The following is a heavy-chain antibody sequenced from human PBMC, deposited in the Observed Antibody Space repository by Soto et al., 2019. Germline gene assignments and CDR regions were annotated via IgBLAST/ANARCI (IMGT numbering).Heavy chain of an antibody. D-gene: IGHD6-19*01. Sequence: QVQLVESGGGVVQPGRSLRLSCAASGFTFSNHGMHWVRQAPGKGLEWVAVISYDSSDKYYADSVKGRFTISRDNSKNTLYLQMNSLRLEDTAVYYCATWGEVAGGIFDYWGQGPLVTVSS. V-gene: IGHV3-30*03. CDR2: ISYDSSDK. CDR3: ATWGEVAGGIFDY. CDR1: GFTFSNHG. J-gene: IGHJ4*02.